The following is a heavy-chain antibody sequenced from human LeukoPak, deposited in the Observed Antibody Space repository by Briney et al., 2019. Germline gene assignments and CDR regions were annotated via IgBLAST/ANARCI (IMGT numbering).Heavy chain of an antibody. CDR2: ISSSSSYI. J-gene: IGHJ2*01. CDR1: GFTFSSYG. CDR3: AREYCSGGSCYSRPYWYFDL. V-gene: IGHV3-21*01. D-gene: IGHD2-15*01. Sequence: GGSLRLSCAASGFTFSSYGMNWVRQAPGKGLEWVSSISSSSSYIYYADSVKGRFTISRDNAKNSLYLQMKSLRAEDTAVYYCAREYCSGGSCYSRPYWYFDLWGRGTLVTVSS.